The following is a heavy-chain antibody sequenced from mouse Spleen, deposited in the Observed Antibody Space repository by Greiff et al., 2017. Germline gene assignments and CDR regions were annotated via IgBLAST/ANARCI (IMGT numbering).Heavy chain of an antibody. J-gene: IGHJ2*01. CDR1: GYTFTDYY. Sequence: QVHVKQSGAELVRPGASVKLSCKASGYTFTDYYINWVKQRPGQGLEWIARIYPGSGNTYYNEKFKGKATLTAEKSSSTAYMQLSSLTSEDSAVYFCARWGGSYFDYWGQGTTLTVSS. CDR3: ARWGGSYFDY. V-gene: IGHV1-76*01. CDR2: IYPGSGNT.